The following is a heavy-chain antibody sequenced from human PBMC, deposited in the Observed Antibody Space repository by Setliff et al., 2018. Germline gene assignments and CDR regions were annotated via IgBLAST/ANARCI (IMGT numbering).Heavy chain of an antibody. CDR3: ARGGLWFGELLWKYYYYGMDV. J-gene: IGHJ6*02. CDR2: IYTSGST. V-gene: IGHV4-61*02. D-gene: IGHD3-10*01. CDR1: GGSISSGSYY. Sequence: SETLSLTCTVSGGSISSGSYYWSWIRQPAGKGLEWIGRIYTSGSTNYNPSLKSRVTISVDTSKNRFPLKLSSVTAADTAVYYCARGGLWFGELLWKYYYYGMDVWGQGTTVTVSS.